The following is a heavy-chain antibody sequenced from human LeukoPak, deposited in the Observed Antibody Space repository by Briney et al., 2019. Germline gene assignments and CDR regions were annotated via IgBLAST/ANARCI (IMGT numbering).Heavy chain of an antibody. CDR3: ARAGYDYLYYFDY. J-gene: IGHJ4*02. CDR2: IYTSGST. V-gene: IGHV4-61*02. CDR1: GGSISSGSYY. Sequence: SETLSLTCTVSGGSISSGSYYWSWIRQPAGKGLEWIGRIYTSGSTNYNPSLKSRVTISVDTSKNQFSLKLSSVTAADTAVYYCARAGYDYLYYFDYWGQGTLVTVSS. D-gene: IGHD5-12*01.